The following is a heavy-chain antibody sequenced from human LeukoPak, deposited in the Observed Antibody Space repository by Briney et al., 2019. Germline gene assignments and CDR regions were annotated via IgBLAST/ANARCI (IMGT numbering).Heavy chain of an antibody. D-gene: IGHD2-15*01. CDR3: ARILGYCSGGSCYES. CDR1: GASVSSGTYY. CDR2: VYSSGST. Sequence: SETLSLTCTVSGASVSSGTYYWTWIRQPPGKGLEWIGYVYSSGSTNYSPSLKSRVTMSLEMSKNQFSLKLSSVTAADTAVYYCARILGYCSGGSCYESWGQGTLVTVSS. V-gene: IGHV4-61*01. J-gene: IGHJ4*02.